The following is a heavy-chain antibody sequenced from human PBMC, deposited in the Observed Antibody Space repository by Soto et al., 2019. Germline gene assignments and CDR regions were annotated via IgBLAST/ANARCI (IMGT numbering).Heavy chain of an antibody. J-gene: IGHJ4*02. CDR2: INHSGST. Sequence: PSETLSLTCAVYGGSFSGYYWSWIRQPPGKGLEWIGEINHSGSTNYNPSLKSRVTISVDTSKNQFSLKLSSVTAADTAVYYCARDYGGNSGFFDYWGQGTLVTVSS. CDR1: GGSFSGYY. D-gene: IGHD4-17*01. V-gene: IGHV4-34*01. CDR3: ARDYGGNSGFFDY.